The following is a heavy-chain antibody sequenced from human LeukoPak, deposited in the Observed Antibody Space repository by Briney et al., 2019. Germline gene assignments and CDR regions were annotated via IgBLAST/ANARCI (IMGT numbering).Heavy chain of an antibody. V-gene: IGHV3-9*01. CDR2: ISWNSGSI. Sequence: PGRSLRLSCAASGFTFDDYAMHWVRQAPGKGLEWVSGISWNSGSIGYVDSVKGRFTISRDNAKNSLYLQMNSLRAEDTAVYYCASPSIAARPGWGDAFDIWGQGTMVTVSS. CDR1: GFTFDDYA. CDR3: ASPSIAARPGWGDAFDI. D-gene: IGHD6-6*01. J-gene: IGHJ3*02.